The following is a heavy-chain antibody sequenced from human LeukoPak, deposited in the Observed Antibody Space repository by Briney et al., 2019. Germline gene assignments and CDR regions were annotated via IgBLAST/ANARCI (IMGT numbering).Heavy chain of an antibody. V-gene: IGHV3-33*01. CDR2: IWYDGSNK. J-gene: IGHJ4*02. Sequence: AGGSLRLSCAASGFTFSSYGTHWVRQAPGKGLEWVAVIWYDGSNKYYADSVKGRFTISRDNSKNTVYLQMNSLRAEDTAVYNCARDYGGNLDYWGQGTLVTVSS. CDR3: ARDYGGNLDY. CDR1: GFTFSSYG. D-gene: IGHD4-23*01.